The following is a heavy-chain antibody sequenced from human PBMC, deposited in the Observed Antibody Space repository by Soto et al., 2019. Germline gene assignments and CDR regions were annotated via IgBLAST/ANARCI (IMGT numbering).Heavy chain of an antibody. CDR1: GFTFSRDW. CDR2: IKQDGSEA. Sequence: LRLSCAASGFTFSRDWMSWVRQAPGKGLEWVANIKQDGSEAYFVDSVRGRFTISRDNAKNSLYLPMNSLRAEDTALYYCARHYYYDSSRPFDFWGQGTLVTVSS. CDR3: ARHYYYDSSRPFDF. D-gene: IGHD3-22*01. V-gene: IGHV3-7*03. J-gene: IGHJ4*02.